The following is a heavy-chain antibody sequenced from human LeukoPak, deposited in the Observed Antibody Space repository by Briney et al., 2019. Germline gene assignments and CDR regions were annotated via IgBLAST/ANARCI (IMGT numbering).Heavy chain of an antibody. Sequence: SETLSLTCAVYGGSFSGYYWSWIRQPPGKGLEWIGEINHSGSTNYNPSLKSRVTISVDTSKNQFSLKLSSVTAADTAVYYCARSILTGYYDYYYYGMDVWGQGTTVTVSS. CDR1: GGSFSGYY. J-gene: IGHJ6*02. V-gene: IGHV4-34*01. CDR2: INHSGST. CDR3: ARSILTGYYDYYYYGMDV. D-gene: IGHD3-9*01.